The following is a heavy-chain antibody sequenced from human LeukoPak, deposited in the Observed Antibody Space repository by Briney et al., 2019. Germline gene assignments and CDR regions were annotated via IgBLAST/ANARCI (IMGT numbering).Heavy chain of an antibody. J-gene: IGHJ6*02. V-gene: IGHV4-59*12. CDR3: ARKSGDYGLRDYGMDV. CDR1: GGSISSYY. Sequence: SETLSLTCTVSGGSISSYYWSWIRQPPGKGLEWIGYIYYSGSTNYNPSLKSRVTISVDTSKNQFSLKLSSVTAADTAVYYCARKSGDYGLRDYGMDVWGQGTTVTVSS. D-gene: IGHD4-17*01. CDR2: IYYSGST.